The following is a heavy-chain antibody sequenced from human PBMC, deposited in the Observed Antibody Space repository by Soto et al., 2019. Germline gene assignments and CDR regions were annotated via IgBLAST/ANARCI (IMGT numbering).Heavy chain of an antibody. Sequence: PGGSLRLSCAASGFTFSSYGMHWVRQAPGKGLEWVAVISYDGSNKYYAESVKGRFTISRDNSKNTLYLQMNSLRAEDTAVYYCAKVPYNWNYNGMDVWGQGTTVTVSS. CDR3: AKVPYNWNYNGMDV. J-gene: IGHJ6*02. CDR2: ISYDGSNK. D-gene: IGHD1-20*01. CDR1: GFTFSSYG. V-gene: IGHV3-30*18.